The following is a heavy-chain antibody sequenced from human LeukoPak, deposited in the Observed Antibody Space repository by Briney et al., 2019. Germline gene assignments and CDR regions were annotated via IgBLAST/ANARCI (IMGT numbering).Heavy chain of an antibody. CDR1: GYTFTSYG. V-gene: IGHV1-18*01. D-gene: IGHD6-19*01. CDR2: IGAYNGNT. J-gene: IGHJ4*02. CDR3: ARDGLSGWYESGYFDY. Sequence: AAVNVSCKASGYTFTSYGISWVRQPPGQGLEWMGWIGAYNGNTNYAQKLQGRVTMTTDISTSTAYMELRSLRSDDTAIYYCARDGLSGWYESGYFDYWGRGTLDPVSS.